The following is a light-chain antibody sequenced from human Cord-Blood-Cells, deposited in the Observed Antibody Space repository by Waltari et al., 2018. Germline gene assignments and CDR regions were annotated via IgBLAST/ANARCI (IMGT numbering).Light chain of an antibody. CDR1: SSAVGSYNL. Sequence: QSALTQPASVSGSPGQSITLSCTGTSSAVGSYNLVSWYQHHPGKAPKLMIYEVSKRPSGVSNRFSGSKSGNTASLTISGLQAEDEADYYCCSYAGSSTWVFGGGTKLTVL. V-gene: IGLV2-23*02. J-gene: IGLJ3*02. CDR3: CSYAGSSTWV. CDR2: EVS.